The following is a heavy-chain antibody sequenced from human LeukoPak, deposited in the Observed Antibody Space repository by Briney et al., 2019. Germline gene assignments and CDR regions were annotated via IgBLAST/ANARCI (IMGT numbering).Heavy chain of an antibody. CDR2: IYPGDSDT. CDR3: ARHMSSGYYYEDTLDI. CDR1: GYSFTSYW. D-gene: IGHD3-22*01. V-gene: IGHV5-51*01. Sequence: GESLKISCKGSGYSFTSYWIGWVRQMPGKGLEWMGIIYPGDSDTRYSPSFQGQVTISADKSISTAYLQWSSLKASDTAMYYCARHMSSGYYYEDTLDIWGRGTMVTVSS. J-gene: IGHJ3*02.